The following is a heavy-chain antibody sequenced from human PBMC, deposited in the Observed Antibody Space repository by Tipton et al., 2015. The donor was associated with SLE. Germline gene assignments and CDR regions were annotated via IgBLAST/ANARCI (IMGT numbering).Heavy chain of an antibody. CDR2: IYYSGST. CDR1: GGSISSSSYY. Sequence: TLSLTCTVSGGSISSSSYYWGWIRQPPGKGLEWIGSIYYSGSTYYNPSLKSRVTISVDTSKNQFSLKLSSVTAADTAVYYRARTKLRYFDWPYNWFDPWGQGTLVTVSS. CDR3: ARTKLRYFDWPYNWFDP. J-gene: IGHJ5*02. V-gene: IGHV4-39*07. D-gene: IGHD3-9*01.